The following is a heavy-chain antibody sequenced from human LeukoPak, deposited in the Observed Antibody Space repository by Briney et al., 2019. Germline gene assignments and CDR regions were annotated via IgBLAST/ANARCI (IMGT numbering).Heavy chain of an antibody. J-gene: IGHJ4*02. CDR3: ARDPQYSSSWNFDY. CDR1: GFTGSSNY. Sequence: GGSLRLSCAASGFTGSSNYMSWVRQAPGKGLEWVSVIYSGGSTYYADSVKGRFTISRDNSKNTLYLQMNSLRAEDTAVYYCARDPQYSSSWNFDYWGQGTLVTVSS. D-gene: IGHD6-13*01. CDR2: IYSGGST. V-gene: IGHV3-66*02.